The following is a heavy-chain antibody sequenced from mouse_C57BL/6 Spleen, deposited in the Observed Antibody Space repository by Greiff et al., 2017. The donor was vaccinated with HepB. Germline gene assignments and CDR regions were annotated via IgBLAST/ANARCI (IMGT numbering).Heavy chain of an antibody. V-gene: IGHV1-5*01. CDR2: IYPGNSDT. Sequence: VQLQQSGTVLARPGASVKMSCKTSGYTFTSYWMHWVKQRPGQGLEWIGAIYPGNSDTSYNQKFKGKAKLTAVTSASTAYMELSSLTNEDSAVYYCTLITTVVVTGDYWGQGTTLTVSS. D-gene: IGHD1-1*01. CDR1: GYTFTSYW. J-gene: IGHJ2*01. CDR3: TLITTVVVTGDY.